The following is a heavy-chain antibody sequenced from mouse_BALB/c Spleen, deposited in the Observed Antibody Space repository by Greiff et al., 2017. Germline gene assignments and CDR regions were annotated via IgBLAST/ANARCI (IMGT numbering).Heavy chain of an antibody. Sequence: VQLVESGPGLVAPSQSLSITCTVSGFSLTSYGVHWVRQPPGKGLEWLGVIWAGGSTNYNSALMSRLSISKDNSKSQVFLKMNSLQTDDTAMYYCARDRDDYEEVGFDYWGQGTTLTVSS. J-gene: IGHJ2*01. V-gene: IGHV2-9*02. D-gene: IGHD2-4*01. CDR3: ARDRDDYEEVGFDY. CDR2: IWAGGST. CDR1: GFSLTSYG.